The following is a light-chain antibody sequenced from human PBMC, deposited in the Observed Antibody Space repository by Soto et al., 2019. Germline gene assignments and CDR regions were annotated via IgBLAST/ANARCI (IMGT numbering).Light chain of an antibody. J-gene: IGKJ2*01. CDR1: QSIRSW. V-gene: IGKV1-5*03. CDR3: QQYNTYVYT. CDR2: KAS. Sequence: DIQMTQSPSTLSASVGDRVTITCRASQSIRSWLAWYQQKPGKAPKLLIYKASSLKTGVPSRFSGSGSGTDFTLTISSLQPDDVATYYCQQYNTYVYTFGQGTKLEI.